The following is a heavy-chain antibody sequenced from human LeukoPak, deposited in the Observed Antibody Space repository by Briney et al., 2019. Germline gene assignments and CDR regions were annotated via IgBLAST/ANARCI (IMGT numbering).Heavy chain of an antibody. CDR3: AIHPRREYCSGGSCYSRIYFDY. J-gene: IGHJ4*02. V-gene: IGHV3-7*01. CDR1: GFTFSRYW. Sequence: GGSLRLSCAASGFTFSRYWMSWVRQAPGKGLEWVANIKQDGSEKYYVDSVKGRFTISRDNAKNSLYLQMNSLRAEDTAVYYCAIHPRREYCSGGSCYSRIYFDYWGQGTLVTVSS. D-gene: IGHD2-15*01. CDR2: IKQDGSEK.